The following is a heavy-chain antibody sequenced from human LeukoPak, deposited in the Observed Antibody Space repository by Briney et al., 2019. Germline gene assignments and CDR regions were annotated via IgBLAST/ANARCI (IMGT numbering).Heavy chain of an antibody. J-gene: IGHJ6*02. Sequence: SETLPLTCTVSGGSISSYYWSWIRQPPGKGLGWIGYIYYSGSTNYNPSLKSRVTISVGTSKNQFSLKLSSVTAADTAVYYCAKLTGYSSGWYANYYYYGMDVWGQGTTVTVSS. CDR2: IYYSGST. CDR3: AKLTGYSSGWYANYYYYGMDV. V-gene: IGHV4-59*08. D-gene: IGHD6-19*01. CDR1: GGSISSYY.